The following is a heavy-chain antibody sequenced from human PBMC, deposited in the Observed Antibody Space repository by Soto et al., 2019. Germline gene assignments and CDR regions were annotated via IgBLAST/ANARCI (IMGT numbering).Heavy chain of an antibody. V-gene: IGHV1-3*01. CDR2: IDPGSGNP. Sequence: QVQLVQSGAEVKKPGASVRVSCKASGYTLTNYAIHWVRQAAGQRLEWLAWIDPGSGNPTYSQKFQGRITLSRDNSASTFYMDLSSLTSEDTAVDFCTRDLYGGNPSDYWGRGALVTVSS. D-gene: IGHD2-15*01. CDR1: GYTLTNYA. CDR3: TRDLYGGNPSDY. J-gene: IGHJ4*02.